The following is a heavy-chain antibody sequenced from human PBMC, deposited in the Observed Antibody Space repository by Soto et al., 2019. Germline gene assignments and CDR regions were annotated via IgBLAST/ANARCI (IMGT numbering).Heavy chain of an antibody. CDR1: GFTFTNYA. V-gene: IGHV3-23*01. D-gene: IGHD2-15*01. J-gene: IGHJ4*02. CDR2: VIGTGIDT. CDR3: AKAARGQCIGAHCYAFDF. Sequence: EVQLLESGGGLVQPGGSLRLSCAASGFTFTNYAMNWVRHSPGKGLEWVASVIGTGIDTYHAASVKGRFTISRDNSRNTIYLEMNRLRAEYTAMYHCAKAARGQCIGAHCYAFDFLGQGILVTVS.